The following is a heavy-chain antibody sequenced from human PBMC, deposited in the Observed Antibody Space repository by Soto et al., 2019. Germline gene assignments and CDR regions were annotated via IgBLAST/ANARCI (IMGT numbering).Heavy chain of an antibody. Sequence: SETLSLTCTVSGGSISSYYWSWIRQPPGKGLEWIGYIYYSGSTNYNPSLKSRVTISVDTSKNQFSLKLSSVTAADTAVYYCAGSYSGGYYYYYMDVWGKGTTVTVSS. D-gene: IGHD1-26*01. CDR2: IYYSGST. V-gene: IGHV4-59*01. CDR3: AGSYSGGYYYYYMDV. CDR1: GGSISSYY. J-gene: IGHJ6*03.